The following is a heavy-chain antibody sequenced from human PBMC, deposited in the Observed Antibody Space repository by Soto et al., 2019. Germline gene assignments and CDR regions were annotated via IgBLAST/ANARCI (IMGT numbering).Heavy chain of an antibody. CDR3: ARGSRDGYRIYGMDV. CDR2: IIPIFGTA. V-gene: IGHV1-69*06. D-gene: IGHD5-12*01. Sequence: SVKVSCKASGGTFSSYAISWVRQAPGQGLEWMGGIIPIFGTANYAQKFQGRVTITADKSTGTAYMELSSLRSEDTAVYYCARGSRDGYRIYGMDVWGQGTTVTVSS. CDR1: GGTFSSYA. J-gene: IGHJ6*02.